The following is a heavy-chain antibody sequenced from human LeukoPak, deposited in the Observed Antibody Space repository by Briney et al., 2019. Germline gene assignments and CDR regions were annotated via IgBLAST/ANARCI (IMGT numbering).Heavy chain of an antibody. D-gene: IGHD3-10*01. CDR2: ISGSGGST. V-gene: IGHV3-23*01. J-gene: IGHJ5*02. CDR1: GFTFSSYA. Sequence: GGSLRLSCAASGFTFSSYAMSWVRQAPGKGLEWVSAISGSGGSTYYADSVKGRFTISRDNSKNTLYLQMNSLRAEDTAVYYCAKDRFRFGAPAWFDPWGQGTLVTVSS. CDR3: AKDRFRFGAPAWFDP.